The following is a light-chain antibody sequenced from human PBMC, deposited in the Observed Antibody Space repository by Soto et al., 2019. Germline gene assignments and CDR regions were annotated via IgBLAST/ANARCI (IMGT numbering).Light chain of an antibody. Sequence: EIVMTQSPATLSVSPGERATLSCRASQSVGTNLAWYQQKPGQAPRLVIYYTSIRATGIPARFSASGSGTEFTLTISSLQSEDCAVYYCQQYSHWLTTFGQGTKLEIK. CDR2: YTS. V-gene: IGKV3-15*01. CDR1: QSVGTN. CDR3: QQYSHWLTT. J-gene: IGKJ2*01.